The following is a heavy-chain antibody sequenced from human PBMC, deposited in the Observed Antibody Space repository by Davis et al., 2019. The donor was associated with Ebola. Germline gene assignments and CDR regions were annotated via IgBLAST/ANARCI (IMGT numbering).Heavy chain of an antibody. CDR1: GFTFSSYW. CDR2: IKQDGSEK. J-gene: IGHJ1*01. CDR3: ARGVTGDFQH. D-gene: IGHD2-8*02. V-gene: IGHV3-7*03. Sequence: GESLKISCAASGFTFSSYWMSWVRQAPGKGLEWVANIKQDGSEKYYVDSVKGRFTISRDNAKNSLYLQMNSLRGEDTAVYYCARGVTGDFQHWGQGTLVTVSS.